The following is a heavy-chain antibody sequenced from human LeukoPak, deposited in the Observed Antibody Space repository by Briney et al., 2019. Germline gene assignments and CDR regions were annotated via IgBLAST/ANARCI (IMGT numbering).Heavy chain of an antibody. CDR1: GFTFSSYA. D-gene: IGHD3-10*01. CDR3: AQDISWFAFDI. V-gene: IGHV3-30*04. Sequence: GGSLRLSCAASGFTFSSYAMHWVRQAPGKGLEWVAVISYDGSNKYYADSLEGRFTISRDNSKNTVYLQMNSLRAEDTALYYCAQDISWFAFDIWGQGTMVTVSS. CDR2: ISYDGSNK. J-gene: IGHJ3*02.